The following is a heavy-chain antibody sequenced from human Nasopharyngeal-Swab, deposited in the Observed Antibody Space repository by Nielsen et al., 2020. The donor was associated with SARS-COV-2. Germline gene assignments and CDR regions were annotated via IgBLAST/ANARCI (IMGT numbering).Heavy chain of an antibody. D-gene: IGHD6-13*01. Sequence: GSLRLSCTVSSGSISSYYWSWIRQPPGKGLEWIGYIYYSGSTNYNPSLKSRVTISVDTSKNQFSLKLSSVTAADTAVYYCARDLITAAGRNWFDPWGQGTLVTVSS. J-gene: IGHJ5*02. V-gene: IGHV4-59*01. CDR2: IYYSGST. CDR3: ARDLITAAGRNWFDP. CDR1: SGSISSYY.